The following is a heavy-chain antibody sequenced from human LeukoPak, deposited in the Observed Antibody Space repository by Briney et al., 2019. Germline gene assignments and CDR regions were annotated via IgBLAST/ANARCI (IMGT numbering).Heavy chain of an antibody. CDR2: IYHSGST. CDR1: GYSISSGYY. J-gene: IGHJ5*02. Sequence: SETLSLTCTVSGYSISSGYYWGWIRQPPGKGLEWIANIYHSGSTYYNPSLKSRVTISVDTSRNQFSLKLSSVTAADTAVYCCALQPARRLSWFDPWGQGTLVTVSS. V-gene: IGHV4-38-2*02. CDR3: ALQPARRLSWFDP. D-gene: IGHD2-2*01.